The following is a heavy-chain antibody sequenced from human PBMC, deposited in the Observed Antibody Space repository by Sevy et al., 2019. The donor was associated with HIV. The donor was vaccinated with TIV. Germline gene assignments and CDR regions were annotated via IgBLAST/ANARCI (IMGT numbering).Heavy chain of an antibody. V-gene: IGHV1-3*01. Sequence: ASVKVSCKASGFTFRTYIMHWVRQAPGQRPEWMGWIHGGNGNTEYSQKFQGRVTITRDTSASTTYMEVSSLRSEDTAGYYCVRSREPGHYDILTGGWFDPWGQGTLVTVSS. CDR2: IHGGNGNT. J-gene: IGHJ5*02. CDR1: GFTFRTYI. D-gene: IGHD3-9*01. CDR3: VRSREPGHYDILTGGWFDP.